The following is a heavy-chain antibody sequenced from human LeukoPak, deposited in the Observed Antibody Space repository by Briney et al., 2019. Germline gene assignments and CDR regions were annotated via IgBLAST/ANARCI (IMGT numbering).Heavy chain of an antibody. J-gene: IGHJ4*02. Sequence: PSETLSLTCTVSGGSISSSSYYWGWIRQPPGKGLEWIGSIYYSGSTYYNPSLKGRVTISVDTSKNQFSLKLSSVTAADTAVYYCARGGNTAMVTRWPPDYWGQGTLVTVSS. CDR1: GGSISSSSYY. D-gene: IGHD5-18*01. CDR2: IYYSGST. CDR3: ARGGNTAMVTRWPPDY. V-gene: IGHV4-39*07.